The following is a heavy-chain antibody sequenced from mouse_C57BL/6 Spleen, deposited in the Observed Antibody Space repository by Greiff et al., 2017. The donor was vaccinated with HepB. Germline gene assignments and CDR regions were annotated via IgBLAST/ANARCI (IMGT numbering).Heavy chain of an antibody. J-gene: IGHJ3*01. D-gene: IGHD3-2*02. CDR2: INPNYGTT. CDR1: GYSFTDYN. V-gene: IGHV1-39*01. CDR3: GRSGDSSGPWFAY. Sequence: VQLKQSGPELVKPGASVKISCKASGYSFTDYNMNWVKQSNGKSLEWIGVINPNYGTTSYNQKFKGKATLTVDQSSSTAYMQLNSLTSEDSAVYYGGRSGDSSGPWFAYWGQGTLVTVSA.